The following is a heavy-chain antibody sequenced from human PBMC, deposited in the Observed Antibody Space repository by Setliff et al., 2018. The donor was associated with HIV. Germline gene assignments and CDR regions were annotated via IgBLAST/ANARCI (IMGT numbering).Heavy chain of an antibody. CDR2: IYSSGST. CDR3: AREVRVVLPAPDSGNYYYYYMDV. V-gene: IGHV4-4*07. Sequence: ETLALTCTVSAVSISSYYGSWIRQSGGKGLEWLGRIYSSGSTNYNPSLKSPVTMSVDTSKNQFSLRLSSVTAADTAVYYCAREVRVVLPAPDSGNYYYYYMDVWGKGTTVTVSS. J-gene: IGHJ6*03. CDR1: AVSISSYY. D-gene: IGHD2-2*01.